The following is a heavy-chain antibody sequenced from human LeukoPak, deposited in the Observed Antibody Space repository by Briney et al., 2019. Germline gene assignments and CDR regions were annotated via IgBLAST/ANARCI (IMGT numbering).Heavy chain of an antibody. CDR1: GGSFSGYY. J-gene: IGHJ5*02. CDR3: ARWYPTSLTNNWFDP. V-gene: IGHV4-34*01. D-gene: IGHD3-9*01. Sequence: PSGTLSLTCAVYGGSFSGYYWSWIRQPPGKGLEWIGEINHSGSTNYNPSLKSRVTISVDTSKNQFSLKLSSVTAADTAVYYCARWYPTSLTNNWFDPWGQGTLVTVSS. CDR2: INHSGST.